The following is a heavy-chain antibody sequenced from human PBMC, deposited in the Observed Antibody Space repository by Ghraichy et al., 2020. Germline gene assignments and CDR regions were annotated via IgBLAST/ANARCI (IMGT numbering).Heavy chain of an antibody. J-gene: IGHJ5*02. Sequence: SETLSLTCTVSDGSISSSTYHWGWIRQLPGKGLEWIGSIYYSGNTYYTPSLKSRVTISVDTSKNQFSLRLSSVTAADTAVYYCARQNWNYAGDIDPWGQGTLVTVSS. D-gene: IGHD1-7*01. CDR2: IYYSGNT. V-gene: IGHV4-39*01. CDR1: DGSISSSTYH. CDR3: ARQNWNYAGDIDP.